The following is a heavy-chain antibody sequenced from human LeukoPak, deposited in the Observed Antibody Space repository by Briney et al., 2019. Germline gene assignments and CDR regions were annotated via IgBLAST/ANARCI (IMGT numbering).Heavy chain of an antibody. Sequence: PSETLSLTCTVSGGSISSSSYYWGWIRQPPGKGLEWIGSIYYSGSTYYNPSLKSRVTISVDMSKNQFSLKLSSVTAADTAVYYCASSRPGGDPGNNWFDPWGQGTLVTVSS. V-gene: IGHV4-39*01. CDR1: GGSISSSSYY. J-gene: IGHJ5*02. CDR2: IYYSGST. D-gene: IGHD2-21*02. CDR3: ASSRPGGDPGNNWFDP.